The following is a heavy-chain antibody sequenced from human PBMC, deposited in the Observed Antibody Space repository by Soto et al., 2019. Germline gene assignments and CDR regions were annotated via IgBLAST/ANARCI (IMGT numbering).Heavy chain of an antibody. CDR1: GFTFDDYA. J-gene: IGHJ6*02. CDR2: ISWNSGSI. V-gene: IGHV3-9*01. Sequence: SLKISCAASGFTFDDYAMHWVRQAPGKGLEWVSGISWNSGSIGYADSVKGRFTISRDNAKNSLYFCAKYTSVSRYSVFGMDVWGHGTTVTVSS. CDR3: DV. D-gene: IGHD2-2*01.